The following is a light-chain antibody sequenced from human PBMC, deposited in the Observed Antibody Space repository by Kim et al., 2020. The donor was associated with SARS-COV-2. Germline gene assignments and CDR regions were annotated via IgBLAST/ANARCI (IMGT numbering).Light chain of an antibody. CDR2: GKN. J-gene: IGLJ2*01. CDR3: NSRDSNANEV. Sequence: SSELTQDPAVSVALGQTVRITCQGDSLRSYYATWYQQKPGQAPILVIYGKNNRPSGIPDRFSGSSSGNTASLTITGTQAGAEADYYCNSRDSNANEVFGG. V-gene: IGLV3-19*01. CDR1: SLRSYY.